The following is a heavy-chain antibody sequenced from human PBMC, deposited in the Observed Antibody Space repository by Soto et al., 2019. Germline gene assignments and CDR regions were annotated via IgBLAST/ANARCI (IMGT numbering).Heavy chain of an antibody. D-gene: IGHD6-13*01. CDR3: ARDGSSSWYSYYYNGMDV. CDR2: INQDGSEK. Sequence: EVQLVESGGGLVQPGGSLRLSCAASGFTFSSYWMSWVRQAQGKGLEWVANINQDGSEKFYVDSEKGRFTISRDNAKKSLYLQMNTLRVEDTAVYYCARDGSSSWYSYYYNGMDVWGQGTKVTVSS. V-gene: IGHV3-7*05. CDR1: GFTFSSYW. J-gene: IGHJ6*02.